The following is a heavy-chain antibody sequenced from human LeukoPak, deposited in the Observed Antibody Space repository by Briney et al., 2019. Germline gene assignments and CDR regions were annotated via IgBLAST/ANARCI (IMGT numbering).Heavy chain of an antibody. D-gene: IGHD6-13*01. V-gene: IGHV3-23*03. CDR2: IYSTGTT. CDR3: AKDIMVAAAGY. J-gene: IGHJ4*02. CDR1: GFTFSSYA. Sequence: GGSLRLSCAASGFTFSSYAMSCVRQAPGKGLEWVSVIYSTGTTYYADSVKGRFTISRDSSKNTLYLQMNSLRAEDTAVYYCAKDIMVAAAGYWGQGTLVTVSS.